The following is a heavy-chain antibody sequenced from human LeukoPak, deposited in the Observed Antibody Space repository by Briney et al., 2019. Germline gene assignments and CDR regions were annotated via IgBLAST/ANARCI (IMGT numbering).Heavy chain of an antibody. CDR1: GFTFSSYA. CDR3: AKVVISSGWNFDH. Sequence: GGSLRLSCAASGFTFSSYAMSWVRQAPGKGLEWVSAISGSGGSTYYADSVKGRFTISGDNSKNTLYLQMNSLRAEDTAVYYCAKVVISSGWNFDHWGQGTLVTVSS. CDR2: ISGSGGST. J-gene: IGHJ4*02. D-gene: IGHD6-19*01. V-gene: IGHV3-23*01.